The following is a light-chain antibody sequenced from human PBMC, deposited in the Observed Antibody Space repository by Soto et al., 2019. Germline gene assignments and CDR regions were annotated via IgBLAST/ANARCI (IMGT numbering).Light chain of an antibody. Sequence: QSVLTQPPSVSAAPGQKVTISCSGSSSNIGNNYVSWYQQLPGTAPKLLIYGNGNRPSGVPDRFSGSKSGTSASLAITGLQAEDEADYYCQSYDSNLSGSEVFGTGTKVTVL. J-gene: IGLJ1*01. V-gene: IGLV1-40*01. CDR3: QSYDSNLSGSEV. CDR2: GNG. CDR1: SSNIGNNY.